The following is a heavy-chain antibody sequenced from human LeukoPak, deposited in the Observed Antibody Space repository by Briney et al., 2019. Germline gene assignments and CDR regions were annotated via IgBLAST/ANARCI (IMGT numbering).Heavy chain of an antibody. CDR3: ARTCYYGYYYYYYMDV. D-gene: IGHD2-15*01. J-gene: IGHJ6*03. CDR1: GGSFSGYY. Sequence: PSETLSLTCAVYGGSFSGYYWSWIRQPPGKGLEWIGEINHSGSTNYNPSLKSRVTISVDTSKNQFSLKLSSVTAADTAVYYCARTCYYGYYYYYYMDVWGKGTTVTVSS. V-gene: IGHV4-34*01. CDR2: INHSGST.